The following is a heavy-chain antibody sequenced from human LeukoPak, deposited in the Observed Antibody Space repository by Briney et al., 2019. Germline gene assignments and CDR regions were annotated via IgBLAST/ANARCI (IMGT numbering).Heavy chain of an antibody. V-gene: IGHV4-39*07. J-gene: IGHJ5*02. CDR1: GGSISTSSYY. Sequence: SETLSLTCTVSGGSISTSSYYWGWIRQSPGKGLEWIGSINYSGSTYHNPSLKSRVTISVDTSKNQLSLKLSSVTAADTAVYYCARDRFLAEVFQFDPWGQGTLVTVSS. CDR2: INYSGST. CDR3: ARDRFLAEVFQFDP. D-gene: IGHD2-8*01.